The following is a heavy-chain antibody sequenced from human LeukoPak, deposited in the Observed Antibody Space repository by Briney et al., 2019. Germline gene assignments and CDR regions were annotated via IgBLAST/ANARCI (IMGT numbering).Heavy chain of an antibody. D-gene: IGHD2-2*01. Sequence: GGSLRLSCAASGFTFSSYSMNWVRQAPGKGLEWVSSISSSSSYIYYADSVKGRFTISRGNAKNSLYLQMNSLRAEDTAVYYCARVVVVPAATFFDYWGQGTLVTVSS. J-gene: IGHJ4*02. CDR1: GFTFSSYS. V-gene: IGHV3-21*01. CDR3: ARVVVVPAATFFDY. CDR2: ISSSSSYI.